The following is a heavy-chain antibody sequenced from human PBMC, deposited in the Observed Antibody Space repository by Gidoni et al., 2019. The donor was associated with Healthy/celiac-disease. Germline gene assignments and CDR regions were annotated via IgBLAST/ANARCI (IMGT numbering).Heavy chain of an antibody. V-gene: IGHV1-69*01. Sequence: QVQLVQSGAEVKKPASSVQVSFNASAGLFSTYALSWVRQDPGHGLVWMAGIIPIFATASYAQKFQGRVTITADDATSTAYMELSSLRSEDTAVYYWARNPSPVEMSTSRARYYYYGMDVWGQGTTVTVSS. J-gene: IGHJ6*02. CDR1: AGLFSTYA. CDR2: IIPIFATA. CDR3: ARNPSPVEMSTSRARYYYYGMDV. D-gene: IGHD1-26*01.